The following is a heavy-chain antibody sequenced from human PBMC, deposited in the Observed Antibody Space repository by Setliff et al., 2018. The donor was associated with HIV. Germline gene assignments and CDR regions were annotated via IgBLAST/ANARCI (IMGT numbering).Heavy chain of an antibody. D-gene: IGHD3-16*01. CDR1: GGSIRSSSYY. J-gene: IGHJ4*02. V-gene: IGHV4-39*07. Sequence: SETLSLTCTASGGSIRSSSYYWGWIRQPPGKGLEWIGSIYYSGSTYYNSSLRSRVTISGDTSKKQFSLKLSSVTAADTAVYYCVIRSRLGGSSNYFDYWGQGTLVTVSS. CDR2: IYYSGST. CDR3: VIRSRLGGSSNYFDY.